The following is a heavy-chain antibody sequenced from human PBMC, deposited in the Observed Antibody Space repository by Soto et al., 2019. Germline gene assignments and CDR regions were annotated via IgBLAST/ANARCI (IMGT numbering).Heavy chain of an antibody. CDR2: IYHSGST. Sequence: SETLSLTCAVSGVSISSGGYSWNWIRQPPGKGLEWIGSIYHSGSTYYNPSLTSRVTISVDRSKNQFSLRLSSVTAADTAVYYCVASGYSYGYFDYWGQGTLVTGSS. CDR1: GVSISSGGYS. V-gene: IGHV4-30-2*02. CDR3: VASGYSYGYFDY. J-gene: IGHJ4*02. D-gene: IGHD5-18*01.